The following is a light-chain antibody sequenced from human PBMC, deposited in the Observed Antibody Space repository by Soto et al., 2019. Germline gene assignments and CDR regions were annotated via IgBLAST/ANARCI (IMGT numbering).Light chain of an antibody. Sequence: EIVLTQSPGTLSLSPGERATLSCRASQSVSRSYLAWYQQKPGQAPRLLIYGASSRATGIPDRFSGSGSGTEFTLTISRLEPEDFAVYSCQQYGSSPPWTFGQGTKVEIK. CDR3: QQYGSSPPWT. CDR2: GAS. V-gene: IGKV3-20*01. CDR1: QSVSRSY. J-gene: IGKJ1*01.